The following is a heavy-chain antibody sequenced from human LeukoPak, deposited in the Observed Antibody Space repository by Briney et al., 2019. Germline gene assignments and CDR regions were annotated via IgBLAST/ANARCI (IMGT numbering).Heavy chain of an antibody. V-gene: IGHV4-4*07. J-gene: IGHJ6*03. CDR2: IYTSGST. D-gene: IGHD3-10*01. Sequence: SETLSLTCTVSGGSISSYYWSWIRQPAGKGLEWIGRIYTSGSTNYNPSLKSRVTMSVDTSKNQFSLKLSSVTAADTAVYYCARAVGSGSFQTYYYYMDVWGKGATVTISS. CDR1: GGSISSYY. CDR3: ARAVGSGSFQTYYYYMDV.